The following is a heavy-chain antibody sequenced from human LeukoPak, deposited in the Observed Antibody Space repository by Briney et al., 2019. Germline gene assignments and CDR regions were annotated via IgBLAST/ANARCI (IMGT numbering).Heavy chain of an antibody. CDR1: RAAISAYY. D-gene: IGHD5-12*01. Sequence: SETLSLTCRVSRAAISAYYWGWIRRPPGKGLEWIGHFSFSGSSKYNPSLKSRVTLSFDMSRKELSLTMTSVTAADTAVYFCTRGVRGFSGSDSIVDYFDYWGQGTLVTVFS. CDR3: TRGVRGFSGSDSIVDYFDY. J-gene: IGHJ4*02. V-gene: IGHV4-59*01. CDR2: FSFSGSS.